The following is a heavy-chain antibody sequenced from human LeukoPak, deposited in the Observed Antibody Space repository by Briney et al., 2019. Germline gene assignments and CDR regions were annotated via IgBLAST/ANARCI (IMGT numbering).Heavy chain of an antibody. CDR1: GASISSGNW. V-gene: IGHV4-4*02. J-gene: IGHJ4*02. CDR2: IYHTGST. D-gene: IGHD6-19*01. CDR3: ARGQWLAYYFDY. Sequence: PSETLSLTCAVSGASISSGNWWIWDRQPPGKGLEWIGEIYHTGSTNYNPSLKSRVTISVDKSKNQFSLKLSSVTAADTAVYYCARGQWLAYYFDYWGQGTLVTVSS.